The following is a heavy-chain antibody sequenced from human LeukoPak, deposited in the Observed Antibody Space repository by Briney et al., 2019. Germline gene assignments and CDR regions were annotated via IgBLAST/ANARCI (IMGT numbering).Heavy chain of an antibody. CDR2: IWYDGSNK. CDR1: GFTFSGSA. D-gene: IGHD3-16*02. Sequence: PGGSLRLSCAASGFTFSGSAMHWVRQAPGKGLEWVAVIWYDGSNKYYADSVKGRFTISRDNSKNTLYLQMNSLRAEDTAVYYCASDYGYRWGQGTLVTVSS. CDR3: ASDYGYR. V-gene: IGHV3-33*08. J-gene: IGHJ4*02.